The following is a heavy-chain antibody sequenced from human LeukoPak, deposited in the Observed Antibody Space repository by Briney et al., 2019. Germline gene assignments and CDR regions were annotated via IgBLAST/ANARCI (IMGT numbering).Heavy chain of an antibody. D-gene: IGHD2-21*02. CDR1: GGSFSGYY. V-gene: IGHV4-34*01. Sequence: SETLSLTCAVYGGSFSGYYWSWIRQPPGKGLEWIGEINHSGSTNYNPSLKSRVTISVDTSKNQFSLKLSSVTAADTAVYYCARGAACGGDCYCLGYWGQGTLVTVSS. CDR2: INHSGST. J-gene: IGHJ4*02. CDR3: ARGAACGGDCYCLGY.